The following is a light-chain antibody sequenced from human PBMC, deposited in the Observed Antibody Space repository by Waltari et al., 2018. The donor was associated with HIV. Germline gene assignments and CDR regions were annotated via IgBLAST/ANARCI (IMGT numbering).Light chain of an antibody. J-gene: IGKJ3*01. CDR2: AAS. Sequence: AIQMTQSPSSLSASVGARVTITCRASQGIGNDLGWYQQKSGRAPKVLIYAASSLQSGVPSRFGGSRSGTDFTLTISSLQPEDSATYYCLQDGSFPLTFGPGTKVDV. V-gene: IGKV1-6*01. CDR1: QGIGND. CDR3: LQDGSFPLT.